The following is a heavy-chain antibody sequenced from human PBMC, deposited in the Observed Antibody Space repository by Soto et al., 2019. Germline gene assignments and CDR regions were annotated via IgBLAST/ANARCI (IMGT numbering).Heavy chain of an antibody. CDR1: GFTFSDYY. Sequence: QVQLVESGGGLVKPGGSLRLSCAASGFTFSDYYMSWIRQAPGKGLEWVSYISTSSSYTNYADSVKGRFTISRDNAKNSLFLQMNGLRAEDTAVYSCASPLIWFGDDGWGQGTLVTVSS. J-gene: IGHJ4*02. V-gene: IGHV3-11*05. D-gene: IGHD3-10*01. CDR2: ISTSSSYT. CDR3: ASPLIWFGDDG.